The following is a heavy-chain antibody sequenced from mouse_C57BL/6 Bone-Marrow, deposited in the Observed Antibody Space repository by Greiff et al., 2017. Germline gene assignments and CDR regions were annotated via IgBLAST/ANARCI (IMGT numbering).Heavy chain of an antibody. CDR2: TDPSDSYT. Sequence: QVQLQQPGAELVMPGASVKLSCKASGYTFTSYWMHWVKQRPGQGLEWIGETDPSDSYTNYNQKFKGKSTLTVDKSSSTAYMQLSSLTSEDSAVYYCARCDGYSFAYWGQGTLVTVSA. V-gene: IGHV1-69*01. D-gene: IGHD2-3*01. CDR1: GYTFTSYW. J-gene: IGHJ3*01. CDR3: ARCDGYSFAY.